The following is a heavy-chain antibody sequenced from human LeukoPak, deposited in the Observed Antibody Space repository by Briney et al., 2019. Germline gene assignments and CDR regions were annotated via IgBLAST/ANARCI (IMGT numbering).Heavy chain of an antibody. CDR2: INHNGST. V-gene: IGHV4-34*01. CDR3: ARAWAAAGNFDY. CDR1: GGSLYGYY. D-gene: IGHD6-13*01. Sequence: PSETLSLTCAVYGGSLYGYYWSWIRRPPGKGLEWIGEINHNGSTHFNPYLRSRVTMSLDTSKNQFSLKLSSVIAADTAVYYCARAWAAAGNFDYWGQGTLVTVSS. J-gene: IGHJ4*02.